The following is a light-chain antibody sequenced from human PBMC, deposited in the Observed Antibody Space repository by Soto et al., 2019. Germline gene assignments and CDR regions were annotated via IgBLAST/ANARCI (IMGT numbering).Light chain of an antibody. J-gene: IGKJ1*01. CDR1: QSVSSSY. CDR2: GAS. CDR3: QQYGSSLTWT. V-gene: IGKV3-20*01. Sequence: IVFTQSPCTLSLSPGERATLSCRASQSVSSSYLAWYQQKPGQAPRLLIYGASSRATGIPDRFSGSGSGTDFTLTISRLEPEDFAVYYCQQYGSSLTWTFGQGTKVDIK.